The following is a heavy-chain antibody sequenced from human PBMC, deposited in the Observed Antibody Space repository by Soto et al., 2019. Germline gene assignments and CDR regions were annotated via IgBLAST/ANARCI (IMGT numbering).Heavy chain of an antibody. D-gene: IGHD2-21*01. CDR3: AKDDSTGPFDY. J-gene: IGHJ4*02. CDR2: VSGGGGNR. Sequence: EVQLLESGGGLVQPGGSLRLSCAASGFTFSSYGMNWVRQAPGKGLEWVAHVSGGGGNRYYADSVRGRFTISRDNSKNTLYLEMNSLRAEDTAVYYCAKDDSTGPFDYWGQGILVTVSS. V-gene: IGHV3-23*01. CDR1: GFTFSSYG.